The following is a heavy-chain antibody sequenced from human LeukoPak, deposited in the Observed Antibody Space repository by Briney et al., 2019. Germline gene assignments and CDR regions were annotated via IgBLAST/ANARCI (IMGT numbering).Heavy chain of an antibody. CDR3: AKGGANIVVVVAPRDYYGMDV. CDR2: ISYDGSNK. J-gene: IGHJ6*02. CDR1: GFTFSSYG. Sequence: GSLRLSCAASGFTFSSYGMHWVRQAPGKGLERVAVISYDGSNKYYADSVKGRFTISRDNSKNTLYLQMNSLRAEDTAVYYCAKGGANIVVVVAPRDYYGMDVWGQGTTVTVSS. V-gene: IGHV3-30*18. D-gene: IGHD2-15*01.